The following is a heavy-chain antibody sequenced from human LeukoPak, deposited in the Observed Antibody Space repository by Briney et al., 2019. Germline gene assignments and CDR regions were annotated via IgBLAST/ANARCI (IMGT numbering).Heavy chain of an antibody. J-gene: IGHJ4*02. CDR3: ARTGDYSSSSHSYFDF. V-gene: IGHV4-4*02. CDR2: IYHRGST. CDR1: GGSIRSRNW. Sequence: PSETLFLTCAVPGGSIRSRNWWRWVRKPPGKGLEWLGEIYHRGSTNYNPALQSRDSISVDKSKNQCSLKLTSVTAADTAMYYCARTGDYSSSSHSYFDFWGQGTLVTVSS. D-gene: IGHD6-6*01.